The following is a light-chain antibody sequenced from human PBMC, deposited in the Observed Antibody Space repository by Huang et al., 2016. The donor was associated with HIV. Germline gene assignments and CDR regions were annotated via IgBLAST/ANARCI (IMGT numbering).Light chain of an antibody. Sequence: EIVLTQSPVTLSLSPGHRATLSCRASQTIGTDLAWYQQKSGQAPRLLIYDAANRAAGIPARFSASGSETDFTLTIDGLDPDDFAIYYCQQRSKWPLTFGGGTKVEMK. CDR1: QTIGTD. V-gene: IGKV3-11*01. J-gene: IGKJ4*01. CDR2: DAA. CDR3: QQRSKWPLT.